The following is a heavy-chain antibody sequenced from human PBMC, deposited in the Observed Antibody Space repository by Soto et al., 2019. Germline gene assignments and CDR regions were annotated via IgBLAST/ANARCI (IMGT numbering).Heavy chain of an antibody. CDR3: ARGGYCSSTSCRIAGWFDP. CDR1: GGTFSSYA. D-gene: IGHD2-2*01. Sequence: QVQLVQSGAEVKKPGSSVKVSCKASGGTFSSYAISWVRQAPGQGLEWMGGIFPIFGTANYAQKFQGRVTITADESTSTAYMELSSLRSEDTAVYYCARGGYCSSTSCRIAGWFDPWGQGTLVTVSS. CDR2: IFPIFGTA. J-gene: IGHJ5*02. V-gene: IGHV1-69*01.